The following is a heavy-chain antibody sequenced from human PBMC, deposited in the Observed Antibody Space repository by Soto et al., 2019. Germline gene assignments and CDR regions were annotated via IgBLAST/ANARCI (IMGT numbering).Heavy chain of an antibody. J-gene: IGHJ6*02. CDR1: GGSISSGGYY. V-gene: IGHV4-31*03. D-gene: IGHD3-10*01. CDR3: AKGEVRGVTHGMDV. Sequence: SETLSLTCTVSGGSISSGGYYWSWIRQHPGKGLEWIGYIYYSGSTYYNPSLKSRVTISVDTSKNQFPLKLSSVTAADTAVYYCAKGEVRGVTHGMDVWGQGTTVTVSS. CDR2: IYYSGST.